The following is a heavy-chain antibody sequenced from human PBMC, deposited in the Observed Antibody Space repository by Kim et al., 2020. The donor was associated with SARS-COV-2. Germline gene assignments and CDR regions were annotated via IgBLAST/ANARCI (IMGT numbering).Heavy chain of an antibody. CDR3: ARVRRYYDSPYGMDV. Sequence: SVKVSCKASGGTFSSYAISWVRQAPGQGLEWMGGIIPILGTANYAQKFQGRVTITTDESTSTAYMELSSLRSEDTAVYYCARVRRYYDSPYGMDVWGQGTTVTVSS. CDR2: IIPILGTA. J-gene: IGHJ6*02. V-gene: IGHV1-69*05. CDR1: GGTFSSYA. D-gene: IGHD3-22*01.